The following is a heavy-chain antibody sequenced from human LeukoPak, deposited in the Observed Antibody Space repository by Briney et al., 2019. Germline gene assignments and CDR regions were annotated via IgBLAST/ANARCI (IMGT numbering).Heavy chain of an antibody. J-gene: IGHJ4*02. Sequence: SETLSLTCNVSGASMGSDSYSWVWLRQPPGKALEWTGSVYYSGSTYYTPSLKSRVTISVDMSRNPFSLRLNSVAAADTAVYYCARRYKDMVVVPVVAYFDYWGRGILVTVSS. V-gene: IGHV4-39*02. D-gene: IGHD2-2*01. CDR2: VYYSGST. CDR1: GASMGSDSYS. CDR3: ARRYKDMVVVPVVAYFDY.